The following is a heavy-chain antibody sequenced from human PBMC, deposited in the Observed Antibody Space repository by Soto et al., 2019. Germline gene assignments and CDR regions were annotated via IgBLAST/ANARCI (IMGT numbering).Heavy chain of an antibody. CDR2: IWYDGSNK. CDR1: GFTFSSYG. J-gene: IGHJ4*02. CDR3: ARTPGYNWNYDPHFDY. D-gene: IGHD1-7*01. V-gene: IGHV3-33*01. Sequence: GGSLRLSCAASGFTFSSYGMHWVRQAPGKGLEWVAVIWYDGSNKYYADSVKGRFTISRDNSKNTLYLQMNSLRAEDTAVYYCARTPGYNWNYDPHFDYWGQGTLVTVSS.